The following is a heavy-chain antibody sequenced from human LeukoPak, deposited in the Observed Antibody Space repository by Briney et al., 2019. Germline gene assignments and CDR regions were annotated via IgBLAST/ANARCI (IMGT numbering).Heavy chain of an antibody. V-gene: IGHV5-51*01. CDR1: ENSFTSYW. D-gene: IGHD3-22*01. CDR3: ARTYYYDSSGYYHRLWSFDP. Sequence: GESLKISCKGSENSFTSYWIGWVRQMPGKGLEWMGIMYPGDSDTRYSPSFQGQVTISADKSISTAYLQWSSLKASDTAMYYCARTYYYDSSGYYHRLWSFDPWGQGTLVTVSS. CDR2: MYPGDSDT. J-gene: IGHJ5*02.